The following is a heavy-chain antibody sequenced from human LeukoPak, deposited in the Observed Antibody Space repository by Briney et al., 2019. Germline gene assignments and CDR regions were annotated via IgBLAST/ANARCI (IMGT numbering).Heavy chain of an antibody. CDR2: ISPTSSYI. CDR1: GFTFSSYS. Sequence: GGSLRLSCAASGFTFSSYSMNWVRQAPGKRLEWVSSISPTSSYIYYADSVKGRFTISRDNSKNTLYLQMNSLRAEDTAVYYCAKDSKVAAGKNHWGQGTLVTVSS. CDR3: AKDSKVAAGKNH. V-gene: IGHV3-21*04. D-gene: IGHD6-13*01. J-gene: IGHJ5*02.